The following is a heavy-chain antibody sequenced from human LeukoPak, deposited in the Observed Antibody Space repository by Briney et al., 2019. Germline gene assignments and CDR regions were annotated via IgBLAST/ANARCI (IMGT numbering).Heavy chain of an antibody. CDR2: IYYSGST. J-gene: IGHJ4*02. V-gene: IGHV4-59*01. CDR1: GGSISSYY. CDR3: ARVPRYYDRYYFDY. Sequence: SETLSLTCTVSGGSISSYYWSWIRQPPGKGLEWIGYIYYSGSTNYNPSLKSRVTISVDTSKNQFSLKLSSVTAADTAVYYCARVPRYYDRYYFDYWGQGTLVTVSS. D-gene: IGHD3-22*01.